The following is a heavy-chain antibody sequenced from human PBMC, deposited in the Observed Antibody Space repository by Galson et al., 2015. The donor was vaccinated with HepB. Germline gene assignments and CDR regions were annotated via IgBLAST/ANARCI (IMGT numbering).Heavy chain of an antibody. J-gene: IGHJ4*02. CDR3: TREGVPSNGWYAGY. Sequence: SLRLSCVASGFTFPNYAINWVRQAPGKGLEWVSTISGPGDNTYYADSVKGRFTISRDNSKSTVYLQMSGLTAGDTAVYYCTREGVPSNGWYAGYWGQGTLVTVSS. CDR1: GFTFPNYA. D-gene: IGHD6-19*01. CDR2: ISGPGDNT. V-gene: IGHV3-23*01.